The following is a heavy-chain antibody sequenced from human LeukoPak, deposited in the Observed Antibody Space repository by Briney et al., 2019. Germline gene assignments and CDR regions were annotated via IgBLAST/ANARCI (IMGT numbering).Heavy chain of an antibody. Sequence: GESLKISCKGSGYSFTNYWIGWVRQMPGKGLEWMGIIYPGDSDTRYSPPFQGQVTISADKSISTAYLQWSSLKASDTAMYYCARKTSSSWYVFDYWGQGTLVTVSS. CDR1: GYSFTNYW. J-gene: IGHJ4*02. V-gene: IGHV5-51*01. D-gene: IGHD6-13*01. CDR2: IYPGDSDT. CDR3: ARKTSSSWYVFDY.